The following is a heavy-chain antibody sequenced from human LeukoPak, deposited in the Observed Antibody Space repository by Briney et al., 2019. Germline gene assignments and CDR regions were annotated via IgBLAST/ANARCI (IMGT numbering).Heavy chain of an antibody. CDR3: ARYAVYNWNTKGLDY. J-gene: IGHJ4*02. CDR2: INHSGST. V-gene: IGHV4-34*01. Sequence: GSLRLSCAASGFTFSSYGMSWVRQPPGKGLEWIGEINHSGSTNYNPSLKSRVTISVDTSKNQFSLKLSSVTAADTAVYYCARYAVYNWNTKGLDYWGQGTLVTVSS. CDR1: GFTFSSYG. D-gene: IGHD1/OR15-1a*01.